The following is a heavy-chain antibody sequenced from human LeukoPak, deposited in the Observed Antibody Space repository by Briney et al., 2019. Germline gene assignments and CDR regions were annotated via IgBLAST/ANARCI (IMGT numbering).Heavy chain of an antibody. J-gene: IGHJ4*02. CDR3: AGGGIVVSKPLGYFDY. Sequence: GASVKVSCKASGGTFSSYAISWVRQAPGQGLEWTGGIIPIFGTANYAQKFQGRVTITADESTSTAYMELSSLRSEDTAVYYCAGGGIVVSKPLGYFDYWGQGTLVTVPS. D-gene: IGHD2-15*01. CDR2: IIPIFGTA. V-gene: IGHV1-69*13. CDR1: GGTFSSYA.